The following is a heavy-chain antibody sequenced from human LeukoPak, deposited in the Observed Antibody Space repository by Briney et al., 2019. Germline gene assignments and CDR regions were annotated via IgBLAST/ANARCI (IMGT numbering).Heavy chain of an antibody. CDR3: TKAGAYSGSYLPDY. CDR1: GFTFSDYA. D-gene: IGHD1-26*01. J-gene: IGHJ4*02. V-gene: IGHV3-23*01. Sequence: GGSLRPSCAASGFTFSDYAMSWVRQAPGKGVEWVSGISGSGSGTYYAGSVKGRFTISRDNSKNTVFLQMNSLRGEDTARYYCTKAGAYSGSYLPDYWGQGTLVTVFS. CDR2: ISGSGSGT.